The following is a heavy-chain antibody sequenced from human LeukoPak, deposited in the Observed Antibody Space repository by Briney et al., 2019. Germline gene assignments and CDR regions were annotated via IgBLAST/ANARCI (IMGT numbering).Heavy chain of an antibody. V-gene: IGHV3-23*01. CDR2: ISGSDDNT. D-gene: IGHD3-10*01. Sequence: GGSLRLSCAASGFTFSSYGMSWVRQAPGKGLEWVSVISGSDDNTYYADSVKGRFTISRDNSNNTLFLQMSSLRADDTAVYYCAKDAIRGVIVSYFDPWGQGTRVTVSS. J-gene: IGHJ5*02. CDR3: AKDAIRGVIVSYFDP. CDR1: GFTFSSYG.